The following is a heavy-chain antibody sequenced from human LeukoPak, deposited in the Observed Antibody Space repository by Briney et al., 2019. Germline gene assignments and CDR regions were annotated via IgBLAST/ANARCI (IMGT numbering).Heavy chain of an antibody. V-gene: IGHV4-39*01. CDR1: GGSISSSSYY. Sequence: SETLSLTCTVSGGSISSSSYYWGWIRQPPGKGLEWIGSIYYSGSTYYNPSLKSRVTISVDTSKNQFSLKLSSVTAADMAVYYCARHDSTTVGASEPFIDFWGQGTLVTVSS. CDR3: ARHDSTTVGASEPFIDF. CDR2: IYYSGST. D-gene: IGHD1-26*01. J-gene: IGHJ4*02.